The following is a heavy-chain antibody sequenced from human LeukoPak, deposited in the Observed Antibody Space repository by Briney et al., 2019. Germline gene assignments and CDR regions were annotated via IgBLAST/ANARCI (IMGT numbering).Heavy chain of an antibody. Sequence: SETLSLTCSVSGISVSYGGYCWSWIRQAPAKGLEWIGYICRGGKSDYNPSLESRVTISVDTSKNQFSLKLSSVTAADTAVYYCARRGTRYYGSGSYRWFDPWGQGTLVTVSS. D-gene: IGHD3-10*01. V-gene: IGHV4-30-2*01. J-gene: IGHJ5*02. CDR2: ICRGGKS. CDR1: GISVSYGGYC. CDR3: ARRGTRYYGSGSYRWFDP.